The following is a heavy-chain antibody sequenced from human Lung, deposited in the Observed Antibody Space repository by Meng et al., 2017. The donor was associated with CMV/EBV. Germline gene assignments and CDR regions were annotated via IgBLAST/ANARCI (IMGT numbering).Heavy chain of an antibody. CDR2: ISHDGNDD. D-gene: IGHD2-15*01. V-gene: IGHV3-30*03. CDR3: VMSTPYYFDY. CDR1: GFTFSNYL. J-gene: IGHJ4*02. Sequence: LSCAASGFTFSNYLMHWVRQAPGKGLEWLAIISHDGNDDFYSDSVKGRFTISRDNFKSALYLQMNSLRPEDTAVYYCVMSTPYYFDYWGQGTLVTVSS.